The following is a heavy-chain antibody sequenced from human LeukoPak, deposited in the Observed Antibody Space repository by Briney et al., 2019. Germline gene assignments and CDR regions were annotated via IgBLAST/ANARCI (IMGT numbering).Heavy chain of an antibody. CDR3: ARAPYYYDSSGYYGYYFDY. CDR1: GGSISSGGYS. V-gene: IGHV4-30-2*01. Sequence: TSQTLSLTCAVSGGSISSGGYSWSRIRQPPGKGLEWIGYIYHSGSTYYNPSLKSRVTISVDRSKNQFSLKLSSVTAADTAVYYCARAPYYYDSSGYYGYYFDYWGQGTLVTVSS. CDR2: IYHSGST. J-gene: IGHJ4*02. D-gene: IGHD3-22*01.